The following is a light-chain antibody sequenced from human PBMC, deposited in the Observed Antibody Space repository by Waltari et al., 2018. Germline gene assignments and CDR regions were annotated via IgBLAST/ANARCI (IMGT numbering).Light chain of an antibody. V-gene: IGLV6-57*01. CDR2: EDN. CDR1: TVSITSNS. CDR3: QSYASSNPCV. J-gene: IGLJ3*02. Sequence: NFMLTQPHSVSESPGTTLTTSCTRSTVSITSNSVQCYQQRPGSSPTTVIYEDNHRPSPVPDRFSGSIDRSANTASLTISGLKAEDEADYYCQSYASSNPCVFGGGTKLTVL.